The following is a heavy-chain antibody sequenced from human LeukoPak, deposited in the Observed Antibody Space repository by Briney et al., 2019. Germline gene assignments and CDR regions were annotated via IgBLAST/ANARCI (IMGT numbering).Heavy chain of an antibody. CDR1: GGSISSSSYY. V-gene: IGHV4-39*07. D-gene: IGHD1-7*01. Sequence: KPSETLSLTCTVSGGSISSSSYYWGWIRQPPGKGLEWIGSIYYSGSTYYNPSLKSRVTISVDTSKNQFSLKLSSVTAADTAVYYCARVSPYNWNYDLWGQGTLVTVSS. J-gene: IGHJ4*02. CDR3: ARVSPYNWNYDL. CDR2: IYYSGST.